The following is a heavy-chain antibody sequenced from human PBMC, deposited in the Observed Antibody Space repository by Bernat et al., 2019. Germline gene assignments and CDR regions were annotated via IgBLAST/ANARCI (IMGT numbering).Heavy chain of an antibody. V-gene: IGHV3-9*01. J-gene: IGHJ4*02. CDR3: AKDKGIAVAANFDY. Sequence: VQLVESGGGVVQPGRSLRLSCAASGFTFSSYGMHWVRQAPGKGLEWVSGISWNSGSIGYADSVKGRFTISRDNAKNSLYLQMNSLRAEDTALYYCAKDKGIAVAANFDYWGQGTLVTVSS. CDR1: GFTFSSYG. D-gene: IGHD6-19*01. CDR2: ISWNSGSI.